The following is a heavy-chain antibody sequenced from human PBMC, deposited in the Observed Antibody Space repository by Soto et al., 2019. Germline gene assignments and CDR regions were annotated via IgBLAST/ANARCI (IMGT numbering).Heavy chain of an antibody. J-gene: IGHJ4*02. CDR3: ARGGNYGPFEF. CDR2: INHTGST. CDR1: GGSFSGYY. D-gene: IGHD4-17*01. V-gene: IGHV4-34*01. Sequence: QVQLQQWGAGLLKPSETLSLTCAVDGGSFSGYYWSWIRQPPGKGLEWMGEINHTGSTKFNPSLKSRVTISVDTSKNQFSLKLTSVTAADTAVYSCARGGNYGPFEFWGQGTLVTVSS.